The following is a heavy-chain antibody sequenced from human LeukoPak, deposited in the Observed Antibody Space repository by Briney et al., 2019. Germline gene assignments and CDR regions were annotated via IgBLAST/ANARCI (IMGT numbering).Heavy chain of an antibody. CDR2: FDPEDGET. D-gene: IGHD2-2*01. Sequence: ASVKVSCKVSGYTLTQLSMHWVGQAPGKGLEWMGGFDPEDGETIYAQKFQGRVTMTEDTSTDTAYMELSSLRSEDTAVYYCATDFRWGYCSSTSCSPPGYWGQGTLVTVSS. CDR3: ATDFRWGYCSSTSCSPPGY. CDR1: GYTLTQLS. J-gene: IGHJ4*02. V-gene: IGHV1-24*01.